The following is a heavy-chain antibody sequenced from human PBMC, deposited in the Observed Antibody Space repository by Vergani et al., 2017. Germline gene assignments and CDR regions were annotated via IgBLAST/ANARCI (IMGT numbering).Heavy chain of an antibody. Sequence: QVQLQESGPGLVKPSQTPSLTCTVSGGSISSGSYYWSWIRQPAGKGLEWIGRIYTSGSTNYNPSLKSRVTMSVDTSKNQFSLKLSSVTAADPAVYYCAQRSSSYYFDIWGQGVLIAVSS. J-gene: IGHJ5*02. D-gene: IGHD3-22*01. CDR3: AQRSSSYYFDI. CDR1: GGSISSGSYY. V-gene: IGHV4-61*02. CDR2: IYTSGST.